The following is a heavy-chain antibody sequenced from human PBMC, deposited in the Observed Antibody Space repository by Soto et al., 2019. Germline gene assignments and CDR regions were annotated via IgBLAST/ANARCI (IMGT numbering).Heavy chain of an antibody. D-gene: IGHD2-8*01. CDR3: ARHEGKGNVWPLDY. J-gene: IGHJ4*02. CDR2: IHYSGST. V-gene: IGHV4-39*01. CDR1: GDSIGTTHSY. Sequence: KPSETLSLTCTVSGDSIGTTHSYWAWIRQSPGKGLEWIGNIHYSGSTYYMPSLRSRVTLSVDTSKNQFSLRLTSVTAEDTAVYYCARHEGKGNVWPLDYWGQGILVTVSS.